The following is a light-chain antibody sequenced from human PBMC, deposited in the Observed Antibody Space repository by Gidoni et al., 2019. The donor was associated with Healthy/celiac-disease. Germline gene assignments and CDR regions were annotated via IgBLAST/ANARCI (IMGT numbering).Light chain of an antibody. CDR3: MQALQTPYT. CDR2: LGS. CDR1: QSLLHSNGYNY. V-gene: IGKV2-28*01. J-gene: IGKJ2*01. Sequence: DIVMTQSPLSLPVTPGEQASISCRSSQSLLHSNGYNYLDWYLQKPGQSPQLLIYLGSNRASGVPDRFSGSGSGTDFTLKISRVEAEDVGVYYCMQALQTPYTFXQXTKLEIK.